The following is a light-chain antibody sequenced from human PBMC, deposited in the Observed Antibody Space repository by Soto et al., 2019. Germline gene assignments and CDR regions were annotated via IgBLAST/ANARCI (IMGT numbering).Light chain of an antibody. J-gene: IGKJ1*01. Sequence: EIVLTQSPGTLSLSPWERATLSCRASQSVSSSYLAWYQQKPGQAPRLLIQGASSRATGIPDRFSGSGSGTDFTLTISRLEPEDFALFYCQYHGSSPITFGQGTKVDIK. CDR3: QYHGSSPIT. CDR1: QSVSSSY. V-gene: IGKV3-20*01. CDR2: GAS.